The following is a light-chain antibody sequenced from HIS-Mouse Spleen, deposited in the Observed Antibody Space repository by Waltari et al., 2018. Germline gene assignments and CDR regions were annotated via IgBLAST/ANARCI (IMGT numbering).Light chain of an antibody. CDR1: SSDVGGYNS. CDR2: DVS. J-gene: IGLJ2*01. Sequence: QSALTQPASVSGSPGQSITISCTGTSSDVGGYNSVSWYQHHPGKAPKLMIYDVSNRPSGVSNRFSGSKSGNTASLTISGLQAEDEADYYCSSYTSSSFNVVFGGGTKLTVL. CDR3: SSYTSSSFNVV. V-gene: IGLV2-14*03.